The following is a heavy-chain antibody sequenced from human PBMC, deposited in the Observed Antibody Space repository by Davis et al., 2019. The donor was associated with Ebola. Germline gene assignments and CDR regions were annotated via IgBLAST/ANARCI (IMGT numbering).Heavy chain of an antibody. V-gene: IGHV3-21*04. CDR2: ISSSSIYI. CDR3: AKGTNYDGSSWRGGAFDI. J-gene: IGHJ3*02. D-gene: IGHD3-22*01. CDR1: RFSFSSYN. Sequence: GESLKISCAASRFSFSSYNMNWVRQAPGKGLEWVSSISSSSIYIYYADSVKGRFTISRDNAKNSLYLQMNSLRPEDTALYYCAKGTNYDGSSWRGGAFDIWGRGTMVTVSS.